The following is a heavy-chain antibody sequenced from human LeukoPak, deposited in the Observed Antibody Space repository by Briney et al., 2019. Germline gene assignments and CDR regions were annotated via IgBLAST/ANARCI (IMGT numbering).Heavy chain of an antibody. CDR1: GFTFSSYA. V-gene: IGHV3-23*01. J-gene: IGHJ4*02. Sequence: GGSLRLSCAASGFTFSSYAVSWVRQAPGKGLEWVSAISGSGGSTYYADSVKGRFTISRDNSKNTLYLQMNSLRAEDTAVYYCAKGFAGYSSGWYVKTQYYFDYWGQGTLVTVSS. CDR2: ISGSGGST. CDR3: AKGFAGYSSGWYVKTQYYFDY. D-gene: IGHD6-19*01.